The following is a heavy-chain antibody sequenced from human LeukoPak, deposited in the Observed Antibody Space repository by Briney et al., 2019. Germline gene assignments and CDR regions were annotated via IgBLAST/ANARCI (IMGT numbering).Heavy chain of an antibody. CDR2: IQSKTDGGTT. CDR3: TTLMVRGVPAY. J-gene: IGHJ4*02. D-gene: IGHD3-10*01. V-gene: IGHV3-15*01. Sequence: GGSLRLSCEASGFTFSNAWMSWVRQAPGKGLEWVGRIQSKTDGGTTDYAAPVKGRFTVSRDDSTNTLYLQMNSLETEDTAVYYCTTLMVRGVPAYWGQGTLVTVSS. CDR1: GFTFSNAW.